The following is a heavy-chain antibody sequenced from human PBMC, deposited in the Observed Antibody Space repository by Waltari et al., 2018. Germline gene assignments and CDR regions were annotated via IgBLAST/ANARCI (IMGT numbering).Heavy chain of an antibody. V-gene: IGHV4-59*01. CDR2: IYYSGST. CDR1: GGSISSYY. J-gene: IGHJ6*02. CDR3: ARGTPDKTTIFGVVIRYYYGMDV. Sequence: QVQLQESGPGLVKPSETLSLTCTVSGGSISSYYWSWIRQPPGKGLEWIGYIYYSGSTNKNPTRKSRVTISVDTSKNQFSLKLSSVTAADTAVYYCARGTPDKTTIFGVVIRYYYGMDVWGQGTTVTVSS. D-gene: IGHD3-3*01.